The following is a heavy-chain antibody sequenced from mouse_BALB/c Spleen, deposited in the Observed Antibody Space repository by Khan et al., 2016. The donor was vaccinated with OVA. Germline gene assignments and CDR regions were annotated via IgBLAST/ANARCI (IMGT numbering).Heavy chain of an antibody. Sequence: VQLVESGPELKKPGETVRISCKASGYTFTTAGIQWVQKMPGKGLKWIGWINTHSGVPKYAEDFKGRFAFSLEISVNTAYLQITNLKNEDTATYFCARGGAAYDRNDGGAMEYWGQGTSVTVSS. CDR2: INTHSGVP. V-gene: IGHV9-4*02. J-gene: IGHJ4*01. CDR1: GYTFTTAG. CDR3: ARGGAAYDRNDGGAMEY. D-gene: IGHD2-14*01.